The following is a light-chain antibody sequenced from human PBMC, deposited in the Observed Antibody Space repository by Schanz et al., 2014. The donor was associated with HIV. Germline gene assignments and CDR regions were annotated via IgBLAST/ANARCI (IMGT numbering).Light chain of an antibody. Sequence: EIVLTQSPGTLSLSPGERATLSCRASQSVSSSYLAWYQQKPGQAPRLLIYGASIRATGVPDRFSGSGSGTDFTLTISRLEPEDFAVYYCQQYGSSFGPGTKVEIK. CDR2: GAS. CDR1: QSVSSSY. CDR3: QQYGSS. J-gene: IGKJ3*01. V-gene: IGKV3-20*01.